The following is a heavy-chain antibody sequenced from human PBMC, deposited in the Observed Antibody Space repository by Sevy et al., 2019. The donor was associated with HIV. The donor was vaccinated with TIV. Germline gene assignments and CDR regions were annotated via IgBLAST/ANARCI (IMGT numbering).Heavy chain of an antibody. J-gene: IGHJ6*02. Sequence: GGSLRLSCSASGLTFSDYYMTWIRQAPGKGLECISYISNSGNTVYYADSVKGPFTVSREKAKKSLYLQLNSLRDEDTAVYYCARDNYCISGDGCYGYGLDVWGQGTTVTVSS. V-gene: IGHV3-11*01. CDR2: ISNSGNTV. CDR3: ARDNYCISGDGCYGYGLDV. D-gene: IGHD2-2*01. CDR1: GLTFSDYY.